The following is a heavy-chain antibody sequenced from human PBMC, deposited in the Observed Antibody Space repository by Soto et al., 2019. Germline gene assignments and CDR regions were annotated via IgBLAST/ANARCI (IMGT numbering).Heavy chain of an antibody. D-gene: IGHD3-9*01. J-gene: IGHJ2*01. Sequence: GGSLSLSCAASGFPFSSYAMSWVRQAPGKGLEWVSAISGSGGSTYYADSVKGRFTISRDNSKNTLYLQMNSLRAEDTAVYYCAKSDGYFDWLLPWWYFDLWGRGTLVTVSS. V-gene: IGHV3-23*01. CDR1: GFPFSSYA. CDR3: AKSDGYFDWLLPWWYFDL. CDR2: ISGSGGST.